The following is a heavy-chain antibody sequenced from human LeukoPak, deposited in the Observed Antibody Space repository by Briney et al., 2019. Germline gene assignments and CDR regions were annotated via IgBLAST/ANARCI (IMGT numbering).Heavy chain of an antibody. CDR2: IWNDGSNK. CDR1: GFPFSSYG. J-gene: IGHJ5*02. V-gene: IGHV3-33*01. CDR3: ARDALSSSSGWFDP. D-gene: IGHD6-6*01. Sequence: GGSLRLSCAASGFPFSSYGMHWVRQTPGKGLEWVAVIWNDGSNKYYADSVKGRFNISRDNSKNTLYLQMNSLRAEDTAVYFCARDALSSSSGWFDPWGQGTLVTVSS.